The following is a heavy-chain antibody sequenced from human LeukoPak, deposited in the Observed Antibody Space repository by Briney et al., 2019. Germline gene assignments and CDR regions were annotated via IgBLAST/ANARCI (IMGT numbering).Heavy chain of an antibody. V-gene: IGHV4-34*01. J-gene: IGHJ4*02. Sequence: SETLSLTCAVYGGPFSGYYWSWIRQPPGKGLEWIGEINHSGSTNYNPSLKSRVTISVDTSKNQFSLKLSSVTAADTAVYYCATGSGSYSSYWGQGTLVTVSS. CDR3: ATGSGSYSSY. CDR1: GGPFSGYY. CDR2: INHSGST. D-gene: IGHD3-10*01.